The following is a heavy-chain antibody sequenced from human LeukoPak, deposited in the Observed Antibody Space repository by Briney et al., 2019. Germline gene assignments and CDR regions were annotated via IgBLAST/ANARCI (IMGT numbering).Heavy chain of an antibody. D-gene: IGHD5-18*01. V-gene: IGHV4-38-2*01. J-gene: IGHJ4*02. CDR2: LPHSEST. Sequence: PSQTLSLTCAVSGHSISIGYYWGWIRQPPGKGLERIASLPHSESTYYNPSLKSRVTISVDTSKNQFSLKLSSVTAADTAVYYCARHRDTAMFDYWGQGTLVTVSS. CDR3: ARHRDTAMFDY. CDR1: GHSISIGYY.